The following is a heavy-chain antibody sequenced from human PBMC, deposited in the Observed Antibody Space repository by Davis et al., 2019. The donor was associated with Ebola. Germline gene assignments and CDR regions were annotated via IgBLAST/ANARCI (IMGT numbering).Heavy chain of an antibody. CDR3: ARVPGYWSGHIDS. D-gene: IGHD1-1*01. CDR2: ISYDGSNK. V-gene: IGHV3-30-3*01. Sequence: PGGSLRLSCAASGFTFSSYAMHWVRQAPGKGLEWVAVISYDGSNKYYADSVKGRFSVSRDDSKNTLYLQMDSLRAEDTAVYYCARVPGYWSGHIDSWGQGTLVTVSS. J-gene: IGHJ4*02. CDR1: GFTFSSYA.